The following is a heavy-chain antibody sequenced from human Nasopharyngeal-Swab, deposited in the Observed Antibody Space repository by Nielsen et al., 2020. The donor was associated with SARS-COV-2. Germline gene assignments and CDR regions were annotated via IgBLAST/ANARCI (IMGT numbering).Heavy chain of an antibody. CDR1: EFTFSSYW. Sequence: GESLKISCAAYEFTFSSYWMSWVRQAPGKGLEWVANINQDGSEKYYVDSVKGRFTISRDNAKNSLYLQMNNLRAEDTAVYYCARLDSSSWKFGYWGQGTLVTVSS. D-gene: IGHD6-13*01. CDR3: ARLDSSSWKFGY. V-gene: IGHV3-7*04. J-gene: IGHJ4*02. CDR2: INQDGSEK.